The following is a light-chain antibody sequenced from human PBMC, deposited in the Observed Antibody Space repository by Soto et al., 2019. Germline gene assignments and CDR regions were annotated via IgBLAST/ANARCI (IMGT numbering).Light chain of an antibody. J-gene: IGLJ1*01. Sequence: QSALTQPASVSGSPGQSITISCTGTSSDVGGYNYVSWYQQHPGKAPKLMIYDVSNRPSGVSNRFSGSKSGNTASLTISGLQAEDEADYYCSSDTSRSTSFGTGTKVTVL. CDR2: DVS. CDR1: SSDVGGYNY. CDR3: SSDTSRSTS. V-gene: IGLV2-14*01.